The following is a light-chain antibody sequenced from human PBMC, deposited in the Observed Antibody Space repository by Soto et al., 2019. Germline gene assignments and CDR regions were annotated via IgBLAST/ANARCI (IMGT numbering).Light chain of an antibody. Sequence: VMTQSPATLSVSPGERATLSCRASQSLRSSLAWYQQKPGQAPRLLIYGASTRATGIPARFSGSGSGTEFTLTISSLQSEDFAVYFCQQYNIWPQTFGQGTKVELK. CDR1: QSLRSS. V-gene: IGKV3-15*01. J-gene: IGKJ1*01. CDR3: QQYNIWPQT. CDR2: GAS.